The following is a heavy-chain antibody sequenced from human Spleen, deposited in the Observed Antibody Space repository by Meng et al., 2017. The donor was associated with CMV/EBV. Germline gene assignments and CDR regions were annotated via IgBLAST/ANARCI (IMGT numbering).Heavy chain of an antibody. CDR2: IKHSGST. CDR1: GGSISSYY. CDR3: ARQRTAATRFCCDP. V-gene: IGHV4-59*08. D-gene: IGHD2-15*01. Sequence: GTLSLTCTVSGGSISSYYWNWIRQPPGKGLEWIGEIKHSGSTLYNPSLKSRVTMSVDTSKHQFSLRLSTVTAADTAVYYGARQRTAATRFCCDPGGQGTLVTVSS. J-gene: IGHJ5*02.